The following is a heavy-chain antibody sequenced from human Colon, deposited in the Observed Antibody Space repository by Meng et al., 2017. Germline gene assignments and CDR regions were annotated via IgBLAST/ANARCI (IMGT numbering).Heavy chain of an antibody. Sequence: QAAGPGRVKPSSALSLPAPVFGGAISSSNWWSWVRQPPGKGLEWIGEIYHSGSTNYNPSLKSRVTISVDKSKNQFSLKLSSVTAADTAVYYCASFPPPGKQWLVTDYWGQGTLVTVSS. D-gene: IGHD6-19*01. CDR2: IYHSGST. V-gene: IGHV4-4*02. CDR1: GGAISSSNW. CDR3: ASFPPPGKQWLVTDY. J-gene: IGHJ4*02.